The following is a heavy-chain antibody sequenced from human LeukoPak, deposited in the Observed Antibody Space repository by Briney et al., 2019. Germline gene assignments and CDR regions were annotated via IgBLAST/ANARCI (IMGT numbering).Heavy chain of an antibody. CDR2: IYASGNT. Sequence: SETLSLTCTVSGASVSSTDYFWNWIRQPAGKGLEWIGRIYASGNTDYNPSLKSRVTMSLDTSKNQFSLNMNSVTAADSAVYFCARYREGYNYVHHALDIWGQGTVVTVSS. CDR3: ARYREGYNYVHHALDI. V-gene: IGHV4-61*02. J-gene: IGHJ3*02. D-gene: IGHD5-24*01. CDR1: GASVSSTDYF.